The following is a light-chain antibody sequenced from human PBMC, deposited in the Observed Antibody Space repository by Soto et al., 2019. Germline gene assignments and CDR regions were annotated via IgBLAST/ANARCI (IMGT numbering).Light chain of an antibody. CDR1: QSLVDSNGNTF. J-gene: IGKJ2*01. V-gene: IGKV2-24*01. CDR2: KIS. Sequence: DIVMTQTPLSSPVTLGQPASISCRSSQSLVDSNGNTFLSWLHQRPGQPPRLLTYKISNRFSGVPDRFPGSGAGTDFTLEISRVEAEDVGVYYCMQATEFPWTFGQGTKLEIK. CDR3: MQATEFPWT.